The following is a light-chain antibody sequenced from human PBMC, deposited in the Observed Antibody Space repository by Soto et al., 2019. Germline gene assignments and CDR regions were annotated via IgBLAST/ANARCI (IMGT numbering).Light chain of an antibody. CDR1: QTISSW. Sequence: IQMPQSPSTLSGSVGDRVTITCRASQTISSWLAWYQQKPGKAPKLLIYKASTLKSGVPSRFSGSGSGTDFALTISSLQSEDFAIYYCQQYYDWPITFGQGTRLEIK. CDR3: QQYYDWPIT. J-gene: IGKJ5*01. CDR2: KAS. V-gene: IGKV1-5*03.